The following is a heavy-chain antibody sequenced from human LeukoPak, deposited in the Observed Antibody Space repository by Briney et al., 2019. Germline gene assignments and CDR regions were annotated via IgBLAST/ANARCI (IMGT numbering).Heavy chain of an antibody. D-gene: IGHD1/OR15-1a*01. CDR2: IKEDGSDK. V-gene: IGHV3-7*05. CDR3: ATWNSDWEFAY. J-gene: IGHJ4*02. CDR1: GFTFSGSW. Sequence: PGGSLRLSCAASGFTFSGSWMTWGRQAPGKGLEWVAHIKEDGSDKYYVDSVTGRFTISRDNTKNSLYLQMSSLRAADTAVYYCATWNSDWEFAYWGQGTPVSVSS.